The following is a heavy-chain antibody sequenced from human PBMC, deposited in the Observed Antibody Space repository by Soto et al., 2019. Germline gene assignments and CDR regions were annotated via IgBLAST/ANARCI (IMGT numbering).Heavy chain of an antibody. J-gene: IGHJ4*02. V-gene: IGHV3-74*03. Sequence: GGSLRLSCAASGFTFSNFWMHWVRQAPGKGLVWVSRIYSDGSGPMYADSVKGRFTISRDNAKSTLYLQMSGLRAEDTAVYYCATLNSFGSDYWGRGTLVTSPQ. CDR3: ATLNSFGSDY. CDR2: IYSDGSGP. D-gene: IGHD5-18*01. CDR1: GFTFSNFW.